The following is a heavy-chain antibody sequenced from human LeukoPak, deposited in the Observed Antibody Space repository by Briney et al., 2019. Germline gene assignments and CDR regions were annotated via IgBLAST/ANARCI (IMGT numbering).Heavy chain of an antibody. D-gene: IGHD4-17*01. V-gene: IGHV5-51*01. CDR2: INPRDSDT. CDR1: GYSFSSSW. Sequence: GESLKISSTTSGYSFSSSWIGWVRQMPGKGLEWMGNINPRDSDTRDDPSFHGQVTMSVDKSVSTAYLQWSSLKASDTAMYYCARRRDYGNSFNYWGQGTLVTVSS. CDR3: ARRRDYGNSFNY. J-gene: IGHJ4*02.